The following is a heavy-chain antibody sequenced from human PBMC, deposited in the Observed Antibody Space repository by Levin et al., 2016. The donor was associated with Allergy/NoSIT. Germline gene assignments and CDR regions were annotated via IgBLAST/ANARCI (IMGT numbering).Heavy chain of an antibody. J-gene: IGHJ6*02. CDR3: ARVTRAGSYYYYGMDV. Sequence: RQPPGKGLEWVANIKQDGSEKYYVDSVKGRFTISRDNAKNSLYLQMNSLRAEDTAVYYCARVTRAGSYYYYGMDVWGQGTTVTVSS. D-gene: IGHD1-14*01. CDR2: IKQDGSEK. V-gene: IGHV3-7*03.